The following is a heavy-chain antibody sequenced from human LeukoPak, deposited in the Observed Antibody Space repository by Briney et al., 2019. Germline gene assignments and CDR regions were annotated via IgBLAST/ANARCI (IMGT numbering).Heavy chain of an antibody. CDR3: ARDSGYDFWSGYHDAFDI. D-gene: IGHD3-3*01. CDR2: IYHSGST. J-gene: IGHJ3*02. V-gene: IGHV4-4*02. Sequence: PSETLSLTCAVSGGSISNSNWWNWVRQPPGKGLEWIGDIYHSGSTNYNPSLKSRVTISVDKSKNQFSLKLSSVTAADTAVYYCARDSGYDFWSGYHDAFDIWGQGTMVTVSS. CDR1: GGSISNSNW.